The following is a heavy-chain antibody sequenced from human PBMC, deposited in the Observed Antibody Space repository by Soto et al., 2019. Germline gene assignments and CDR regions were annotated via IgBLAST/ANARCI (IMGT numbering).Heavy chain of an antibody. J-gene: IGHJ6*02. CDR3: ARAQGPGVYYYYGMDV. CDR2: ISGSSTYI. V-gene: IGHV3-21*04. CDR1: GFTFSYYS. Sequence: EVQLVESGGGLVKPGESLRVSCAASGFTFSYYSLHWVRQAPGKGLEWVSSISGSSTYIYYADRVKGRFTISRDNAKNTLYLQMNSLRAEDTAVYYCARAQGPGVYYYYGMDVWGQGTTVTVSS. D-gene: IGHD3-10*01.